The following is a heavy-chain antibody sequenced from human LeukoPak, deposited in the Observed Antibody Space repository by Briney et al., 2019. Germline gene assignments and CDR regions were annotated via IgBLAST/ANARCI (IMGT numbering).Heavy chain of an antibody. V-gene: IGHV4-34*01. CDR3: ARHTRGSGYYY. D-gene: IGHD3-22*01. CDR1: GGSFSGYY. CDR2: INHSGST. Sequence: SETLSLTCAVYGGSFSGYYWSWIRQPPGKGLEWIGEINHSGSTNYNPSLKSRVTISVDMSKNQFSLKLSSVTAADTAVYYCARHTRGSGYYYWGQGTLVTVSS. J-gene: IGHJ4*02.